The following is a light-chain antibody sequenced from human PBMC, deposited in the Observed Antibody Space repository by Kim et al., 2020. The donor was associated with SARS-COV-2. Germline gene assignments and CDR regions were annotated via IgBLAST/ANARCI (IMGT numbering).Light chain of an antibody. CDR1: QSVSSN. CDR3: QQYNNWPQT. Sequence: PATLSVSPGERATLSCRASQSVSSNLAWYQQKPGQAPRLLIYGASTRATGIPARFSGSGSGTEFTLTISSLQSEDFAVYYCQQYNNWPQTFGQGTKLE. J-gene: IGKJ2*01. V-gene: IGKV3-15*01. CDR2: GAS.